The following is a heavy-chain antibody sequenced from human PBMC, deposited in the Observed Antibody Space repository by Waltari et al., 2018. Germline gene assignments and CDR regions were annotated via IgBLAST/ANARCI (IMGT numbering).Heavy chain of an antibody. D-gene: IGHD6-25*01. V-gene: IGHV3-30-3*01. CDR3: AREGGTSGYSGFFDT. CDR1: GYTFSTHT. J-gene: IGHJ4*02. Sequence: PLVESGGCVVQPGRSLRLSCAAPGYTFSTHTIAWGRRTPGKGLEWVAAISYDGFSKYYADAVKGRFTIAADTSKTTVNLQLNSLTNEDTAVYYCAREGGTSGYSGFFDTWGPGTQVTVSS. CDR2: ISYDGFSK.